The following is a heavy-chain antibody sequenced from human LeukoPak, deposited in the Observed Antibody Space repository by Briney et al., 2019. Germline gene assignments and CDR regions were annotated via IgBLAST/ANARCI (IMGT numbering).Heavy chain of an antibody. V-gene: IGHV3-21*01. CDR3: ARDGDSSGWFYFDY. J-gene: IGHJ4*02. CDR2: ISSSSSYI. CDR1: GFTFSSYS. Sequence: PGGSLRLSCAASGFTFSSYSMNWVRQAPGKELEWVSSISSSSSYIYYADSVKGRFTISRDNDKNSLYLQMNSLRAEDTAVYYCARDGDSSGWFYFDYWGQGTLVTVSS. D-gene: IGHD6-19*01.